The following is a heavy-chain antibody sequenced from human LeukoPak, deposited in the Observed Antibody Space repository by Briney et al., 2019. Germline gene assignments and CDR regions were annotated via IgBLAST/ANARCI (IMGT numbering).Heavy chain of an antibody. CDR2: ISAYNANT. CDR1: GYIFSSYG. CDR3: ARVMTRYCSSTSYYYYYYYYMDV. V-gene: IGHV1-18*01. D-gene: IGHD2-2*01. J-gene: IGHJ6*03. Sequence: ASVKVSCKASGYIFSSYGISWVRQAPGQGLEWMGWISAYNANTNYAQKLQGRVTMTTDTSTSTAYMELRSLRSDDTAVYYCARVMTRYCSSTSYYYYYYYYMDVWGKGTTVTVSS.